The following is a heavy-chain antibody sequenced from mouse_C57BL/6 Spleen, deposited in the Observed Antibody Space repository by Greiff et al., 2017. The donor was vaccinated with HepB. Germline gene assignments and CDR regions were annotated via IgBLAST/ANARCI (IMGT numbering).Heavy chain of an antibody. V-gene: IGHV1-54*01. CDR2: INPGSGGT. D-gene: IGHD3-1*01. CDR3: ARSGEIGHFDV. Sequence: QVQLKESGAELVRPGTSVKVSCKASGYAFTNYLIEWVKQRPGQGLEWIGVINPGSGGTNYNEKFKGKATLTADKSSSTAYMQLSSLTSEDSAVYFCARSGEIGHFDVWGTGTTVTVSS. J-gene: IGHJ1*03. CDR1: GYAFTNYL.